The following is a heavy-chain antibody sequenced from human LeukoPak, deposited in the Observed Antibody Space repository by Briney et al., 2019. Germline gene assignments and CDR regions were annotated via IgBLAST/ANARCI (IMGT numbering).Heavy chain of an antibody. CDR3: ARGRGGGGSSNNWFDP. CDR1: GGSTSSYY. J-gene: IGHJ5*02. Sequence: SETLSLTCTVSGGSTSSYYWSWIRQPPGKGLEWIGYIYYSGTTNYNPSLKSRVTISVDTSKNQFSLNLISVTAADTAVYFCARGRGGGGSSNNWFDPWGQGTLVTVSS. CDR2: IYYSGTT. V-gene: IGHV4-59*01. D-gene: IGHD2-15*01.